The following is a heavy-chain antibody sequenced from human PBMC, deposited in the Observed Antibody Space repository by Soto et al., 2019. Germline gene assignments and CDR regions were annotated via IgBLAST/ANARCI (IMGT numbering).Heavy chain of an antibody. CDR2: IGAGGANI. CDR3: VFHFNNYQSYS. J-gene: IGHJ4*02. Sequence: EVHLLESGGALVQPGGSLRLSCAASGFTFISSAMNWVRQAPGKGLEWVSIIGAGGANIYYADSVKGRFTISRDDSKNTVYLQMNTLRAEDTATYYCVFHFNNYQSYSWGQGIQVIVSS. CDR1: GFTFISSA. V-gene: IGHV3-23*01. D-gene: IGHD2-2*01.